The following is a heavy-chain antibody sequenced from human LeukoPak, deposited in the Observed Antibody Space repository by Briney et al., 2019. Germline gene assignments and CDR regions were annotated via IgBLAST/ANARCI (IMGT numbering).Heavy chain of an antibody. CDR1: GGSISSYY. Sequence: SETLSLTCTVSGGSISSYYWSWIRQPPGKGLEWIGYIYYSGTTNYNPSLKSRVTISVDTSKNQFSLKLSSVTAADTAVYYCARGVYIAAAQYACWGQGTLVTVSS. D-gene: IGHD6-13*01. V-gene: IGHV4-59*01. CDR2: IYYSGTT. J-gene: IGHJ4*02. CDR3: ARGVYIAAAQYAC.